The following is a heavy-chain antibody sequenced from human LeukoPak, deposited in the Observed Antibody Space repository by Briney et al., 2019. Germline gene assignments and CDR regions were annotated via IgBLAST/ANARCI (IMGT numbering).Heavy chain of an antibody. CDR2: INPNSGGT. J-gene: IGHJ4*02. Sequence: ASVKVSCKASGYTFTGYYMHWVRQAPGQGLEWMGWINPNSGGTNYAQKFQGRVIMTRDTSISTAYMELSRLRSDDTAVYYCARGIQRSYYYDSSGYYPLYPFDYWGQGTLVTVSS. V-gene: IGHV1-2*02. D-gene: IGHD3-22*01. CDR1: GYTFTGYY. CDR3: ARGIQRSYYYDSSGYYPLYPFDY.